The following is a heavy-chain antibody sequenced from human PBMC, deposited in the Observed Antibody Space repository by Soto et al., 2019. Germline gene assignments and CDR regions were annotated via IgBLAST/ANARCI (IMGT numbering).Heavy chain of an antibody. J-gene: IGHJ6*03. D-gene: IGHD2-15*01. Sequence: QVQLQESGPGLVKPSQTLSLTCTVSGGSISSGGYYCSWIRQHPGKGLEWIGYIYYRGSTYYHPSLKSGITISIDTSKNECSLKLRSVTAADTAVYFCARSEDINYYYYMDVWGKGTTVTVSS. CDR3: ARSEDINYYYYMDV. V-gene: IGHV4-31*03. CDR1: GGSISSGGYY. CDR2: IYYRGST.